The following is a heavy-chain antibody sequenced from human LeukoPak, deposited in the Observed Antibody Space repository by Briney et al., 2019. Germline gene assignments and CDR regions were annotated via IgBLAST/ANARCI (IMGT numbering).Heavy chain of an antibody. V-gene: IGHV3-7*01. Sequence: GGSLRLSCAASGFTFSSYWMSWGRQAPGKGRGWVANIKQDGSEKYYVDSVKGRFTISRDNAKNSLYLQMNRLRAEDTAVYYCARDPPVLRFLEWLSDDAFDIWGQGTMVTVSS. J-gene: IGHJ3*02. D-gene: IGHD3-3*01. CDR2: IKQDGSEK. CDR3: ARDPPVLRFLEWLSDDAFDI. CDR1: GFTFSSYW.